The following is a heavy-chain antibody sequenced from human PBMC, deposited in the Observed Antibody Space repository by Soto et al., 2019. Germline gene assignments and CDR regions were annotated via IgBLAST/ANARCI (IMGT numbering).Heavy chain of an antibody. Sequence: SVKVSCKASGGTFSSYATSWVRQAPGQGLEWMGGIIPIFGTANYAQKFQGRVTITADESTSTAYMELSSLRSEDTAVYYCARDDLVRGVIIMDVCGQGPTVTVYS. CDR3: ARDDLVRGVIIMDV. CDR2: IIPIFGTA. V-gene: IGHV1-69*13. CDR1: GGTFSSYA. J-gene: IGHJ6*02. D-gene: IGHD3-10*01.